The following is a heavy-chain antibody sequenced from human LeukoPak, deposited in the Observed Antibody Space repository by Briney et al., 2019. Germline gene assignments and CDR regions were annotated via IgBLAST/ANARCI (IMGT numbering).Heavy chain of an antibody. J-gene: IGHJ4*02. Sequence: SETLSLTCAVSGVSFDDYYWSWVRQTPGKGLEWIGEIKHSGYTNDSPSLKSRVTLSIDTSRKQFSLNLRSVTVADAGIYYCTRMTTGHDYWGQGTLVTVSS. CDR1: GVSFDDYY. V-gene: IGHV4-34*01. D-gene: IGHD4-17*01. CDR3: TRMTTGHDY. CDR2: IKHSGYT.